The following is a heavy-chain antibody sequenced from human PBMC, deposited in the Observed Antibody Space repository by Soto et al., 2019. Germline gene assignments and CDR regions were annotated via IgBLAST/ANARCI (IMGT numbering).Heavy chain of an antibody. V-gene: IGHV1-69*12. J-gene: IGHJ5*02. CDR2: IIPIFGTA. CDR1: GGTFSSYA. CDR3: ARGVATSTSVCPVVNWFAP. Sequence: QVQLVQSGAEVKKPGSSVKVSCKASGGTFSSYAISWVRQAPGQGLEWMGGIIPIFGTANYAQKFQGRVTLTAAETTSTATLELSSLRSEDTAVYYCARGVATSTSVCPVVNWFAPWGQGTLVTVSS. D-gene: IGHD5-12*01.